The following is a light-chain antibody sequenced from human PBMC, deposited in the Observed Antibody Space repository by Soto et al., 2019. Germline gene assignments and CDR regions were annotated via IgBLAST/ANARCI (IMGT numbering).Light chain of an antibody. V-gene: IGKV3-11*01. CDR3: QQRSNWPPRIT. CDR2: GTS. CDR1: QSVGSY. J-gene: IGKJ4*01. Sequence: PWERATLSCRASQSVGSYLAWYQQKPGQAPRLLIHGTSNRATGIPARFSGSGSGTDFTLTISSLEPEDFAVYYCQQRSNWPPRITFGGGTNVEIK.